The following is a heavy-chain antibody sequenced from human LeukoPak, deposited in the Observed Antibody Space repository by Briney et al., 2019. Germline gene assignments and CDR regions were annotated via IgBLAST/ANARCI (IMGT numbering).Heavy chain of an antibody. D-gene: IGHD3-9*01. CDR3: AKDLGDYNAPGGY. J-gene: IGHJ4*02. V-gene: IGHV3-30*02. CDR1: GFTFSSYG. Sequence: PGGSLRLSCAASGFTFSSYGMHWVRQAPGKGLEWVAYIQYDGSNEQYAHSVKGRFRISRDSSKNILYLQMNGLRAEDTAVYYCAKDLGDYNAPGGYWGQGTLVTVSS. CDR2: IQYDGSNE.